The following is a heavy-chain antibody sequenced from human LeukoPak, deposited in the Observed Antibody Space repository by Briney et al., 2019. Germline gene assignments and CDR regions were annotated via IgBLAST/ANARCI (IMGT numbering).Heavy chain of an antibody. CDR3: AIVEYYYDSSGYYGYAFDI. Sequence: SQTLSLTCTVSGGSISSGGYYWSWIRQHPGKGLEWIGYIYYSGSTYYNPSLKSRVTISVNTSKNQFSLKLSSVTAADTAVYYCAIVEYYYDSSGYYGYAFDIWGQGTMVTVSS. D-gene: IGHD3-22*01. CDR2: IYYSGST. CDR1: GGSISSGGYY. V-gene: IGHV4-31*03. J-gene: IGHJ3*02.